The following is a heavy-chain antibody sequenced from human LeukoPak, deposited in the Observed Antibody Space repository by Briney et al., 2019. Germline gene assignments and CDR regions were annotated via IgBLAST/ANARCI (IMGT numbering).Heavy chain of an antibody. D-gene: IGHD3-3*01. J-gene: IGHJ4*02. V-gene: IGHV1-18*01. CDR3: ARDAYTGDRSRFLEWFTPKIDY. CDR2: ISGYNGNT. Sequence: ASVKVSCKASGGTFSSYAISWVRQAPGQGLEWMGWISGYNGNTNYAQKVQGRVTMTTDTSTSTAYMELRSLRSDDTAVYYCARDAYTGDRSRFLEWFTPKIDYWGQGTLVTVSS. CDR1: GGTFSSYA.